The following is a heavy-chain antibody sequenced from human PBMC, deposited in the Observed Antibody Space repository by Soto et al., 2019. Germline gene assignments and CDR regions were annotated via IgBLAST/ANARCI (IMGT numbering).Heavy chain of an antibody. CDR2: IYYSGNT. J-gene: IGHJ4*02. V-gene: IGHV4-30-4*01. D-gene: IGHD3-16*01. Sequence: PSETLSLTCTVSGGSTSSDNYWSWIRQPPGKGLEWIGHIYYSGNTDYNPSLKSRLAVSIDTSKNQFSLKLSSVTAADTAVYFCAREGGESSDGLYYFDSWGQGSLVTVSS. CDR3: AREGGESSDGLYYFDS. CDR1: GGSTSSDNY.